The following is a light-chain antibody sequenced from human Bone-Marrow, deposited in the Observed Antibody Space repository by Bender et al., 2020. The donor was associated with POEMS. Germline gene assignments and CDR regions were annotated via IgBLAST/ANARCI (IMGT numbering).Light chain of an antibody. J-gene: IGLJ2*01. CDR3: SSYTRKKTVV. Sequence: QSALTQPASVSGSLGQSITISCTGTSSDVGGYNFVSWFQQHPGQAPKLMIYEVTKRPSGVPGRFSGSESGNTAYLTVSGLQADDEADYYCSSYTRKKTVVFGGGTKLTVL. CDR2: EVT. V-gene: IGLV2-14*01. CDR1: SSDVGGYNF.